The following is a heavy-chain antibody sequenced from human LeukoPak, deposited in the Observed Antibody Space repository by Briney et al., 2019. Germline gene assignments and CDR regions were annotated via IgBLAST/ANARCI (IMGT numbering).Heavy chain of an antibody. J-gene: IGHJ3*02. Sequence: SGGSLRLSCAASGFTVSSNYMSWVRQAPGKGLEWVSAISGSGGSTYYADSVKGRFTISRDNSKNTLYLQMNSLRAEDTAVYYCHYDSSGSFIWGQGTMVTVSS. CDR2: ISGSGGST. CDR3: HYDSSGSFI. D-gene: IGHD3-22*01. CDR1: GFTVSSNY. V-gene: IGHV3-23*01.